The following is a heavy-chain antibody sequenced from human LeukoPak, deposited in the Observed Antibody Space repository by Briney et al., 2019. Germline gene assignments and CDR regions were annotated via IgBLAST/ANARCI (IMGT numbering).Heavy chain of an antibody. CDR1: GGSFSGYY. CDR3: ARQSRITMIVVVIRSGYFDY. Sequence: PSETLSLTCAVYGGSFSGYYWSWIRQPPGKGLEWIGEINHSGSTNYNPSLKSRVTISVDTSKNQFSLKLSSVTAADTALYYCARQSRITMIVVVIRSGYFDYWGQGTLVTVSS. CDR2: INHSGST. D-gene: IGHD3-22*01. V-gene: IGHV4-34*01. J-gene: IGHJ4*02.